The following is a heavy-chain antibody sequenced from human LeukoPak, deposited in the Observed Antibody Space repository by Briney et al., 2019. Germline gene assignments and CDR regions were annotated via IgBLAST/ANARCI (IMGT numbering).Heavy chain of an antibody. Sequence: KPGGSLRLSCGASGFTFTDYYMTWIRQAPGKGLEWVSYISTTSSYTNYAISVKGRFTISRDNAENSVYLQMDSLRVEDTAVYYCARDRRLDYWGQGTLVTVSS. V-gene: IGHV3-11*05. CDR1: GFTFTDYY. J-gene: IGHJ4*02. CDR2: ISTTSSYT. CDR3: ARDRRLDY.